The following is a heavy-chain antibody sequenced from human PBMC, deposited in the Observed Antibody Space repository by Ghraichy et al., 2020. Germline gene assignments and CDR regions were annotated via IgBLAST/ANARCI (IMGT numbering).Heavy chain of an antibody. D-gene: IGHD4-11*01. CDR3: ARSGPLDYSNLHLPENHNWFDP. Sequence: SETLSLTCAVYGGSFSGYYWSWIRQPPGKRLEWIGEINHSGSTNYNPSLKSRVTISVDTSKNQFSLKLSSVTAVDTAVYYCARSGPLDYSNLHLPENHNWFDPWGQGTLVTVSS. V-gene: IGHV4-34*01. CDR2: INHSGST. J-gene: IGHJ5*02. CDR1: GGSFSGYY.